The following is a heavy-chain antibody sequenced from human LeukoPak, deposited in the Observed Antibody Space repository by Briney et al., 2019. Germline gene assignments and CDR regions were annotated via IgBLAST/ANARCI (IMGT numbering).Heavy chain of an antibody. V-gene: IGHV3-48*02. CDR1: GFRFSDEP. CDR3: VRDTAFAFDI. CDR2: IRSRGVTI. D-gene: IGHD2-21*02. J-gene: IGHJ3*02. Sequence: GGSLRLSCAASGFRFSDEPMNWVRQAPGKGLEWVAHIRSRGVTISYADSVKGRFTISRDNAKSSLYLQMNSLTDADTAVYYCVRDTAFAFDIWGQGTVVTVSS.